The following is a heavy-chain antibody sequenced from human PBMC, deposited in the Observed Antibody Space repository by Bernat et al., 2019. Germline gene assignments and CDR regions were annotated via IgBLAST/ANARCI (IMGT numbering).Heavy chain of an antibody. Sequence: QVQLVQSVAEVKKPGSSVKVSCKASGGTFSSYAISWVRQAPGQGLEWMGGIIPIFGTANYAQKFQGRVTITADESTSTAYMELSSLRSEDTAVYYCARGGYYYDSSGYYPRDAFAIWGQGTMVTVSS. CDR1: GGTFSSYA. V-gene: IGHV1-69*12. J-gene: IGHJ3*02. CDR3: ARGGYYYDSSGYYPRDAFAI. D-gene: IGHD3-22*01. CDR2: IIPIFGTA.